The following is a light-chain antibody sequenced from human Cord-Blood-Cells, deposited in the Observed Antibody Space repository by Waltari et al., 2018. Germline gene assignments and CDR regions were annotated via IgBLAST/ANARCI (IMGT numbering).Light chain of an antibody. J-gene: IGKJ2*01. CDR3: QQRSNWPT. CDR2: DAS. CDR1: QSVSSY. V-gene: IGKV3-11*01. Sequence: IVLTQSPATLSLSPGERATLSCRASQSVSSYLAWSQQKPGQAPRLLIYDASNRATGIPARFSGSGSGTDFTLTISSLEPEDFAVYYCQQRSNWPTFGQGTKLEIK.